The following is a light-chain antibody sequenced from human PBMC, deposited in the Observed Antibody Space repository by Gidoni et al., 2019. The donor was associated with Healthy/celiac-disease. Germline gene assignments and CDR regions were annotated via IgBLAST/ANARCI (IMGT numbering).Light chain of an antibody. J-gene: IGKJ1*01. CDR2: GAY. V-gene: IGKV3-20*01. Sequence: ELVLTQSPGTLSLSPGERATLSCRASQSVSSSYLDWYQQKPGQAPRILIYGAYSRATGITDRFSGSGSGTDFTLTISRLEPEDFAVYYCQQYGSSPRTFGQGTKVEIK. CDR3: QQYGSSPRT. CDR1: QSVSSSY.